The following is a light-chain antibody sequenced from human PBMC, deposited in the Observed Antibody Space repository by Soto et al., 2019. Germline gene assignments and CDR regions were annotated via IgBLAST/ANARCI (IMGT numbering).Light chain of an antibody. CDR1: TSDVGRYNY. CDR2: DVS. CDR3: NSYTSSSTYV. V-gene: IGLV2-14*01. J-gene: IGLJ1*01. Sequence: QSVLTRPASVSGSPGQSITISCTGTTSDVGRYNYVSWYQQHPGKAPKLIIYDVSNRPSGVSNRFSGSKSGNTASLTISGLQAEDEADYYCNSYTSSSTYVFGTGTKVTVL.